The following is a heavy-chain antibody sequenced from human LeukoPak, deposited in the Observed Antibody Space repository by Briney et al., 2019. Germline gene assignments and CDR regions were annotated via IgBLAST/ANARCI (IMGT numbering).Heavy chain of an antibody. CDR1: GFTFANYA. D-gene: IGHD2/OR15-2a*01. CDR3: AKDRAARGRGNYFYMDV. V-gene: IGHV3-43D*03. Sequence: GGSLRLSCAASGFTFANYAMHWVRQASGKGLESVSPITWDGGSTHYADSVEGRFTISRDNRENSLYLQMNSLRPEDTALYYCAKDRAARGRGNYFYMDVWGKGTTVTVSS. CDR2: ITWDGGST. J-gene: IGHJ6*03.